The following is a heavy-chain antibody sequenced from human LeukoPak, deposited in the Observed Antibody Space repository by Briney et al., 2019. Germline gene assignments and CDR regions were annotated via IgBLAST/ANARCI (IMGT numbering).Heavy chain of an antibody. J-gene: IGHJ4*02. CDR2: INPNSGGT. Sequence: PGASVKVSCKASGYTFTGYYIHWVRQAPGQGLEWMGWINPNSGGTNYPQKFQGRVTMTRDTSISTAYMKLSRLRSDDTAVYYCARDEANYYGSGSYFDYWGQGTLVTVSS. CDR1: GYTFTGYY. CDR3: ARDEANYYGSGSYFDY. D-gene: IGHD3-10*01. V-gene: IGHV1-2*02.